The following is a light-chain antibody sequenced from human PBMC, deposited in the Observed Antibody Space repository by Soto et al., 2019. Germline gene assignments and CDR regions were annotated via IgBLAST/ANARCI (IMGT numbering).Light chain of an antibody. J-gene: IGKJ4*01. Sequence: VVVAQSPGTLSLSPGERATLSCRASQSVSIYLAWYQQKPGQAPRLFIYDASKRATGIPARFSGSGSGTDFTLTISSLEPEDFAVYYCQQRSNWPPTLTFGGGTKVDIK. CDR1: QSVSIY. CDR3: QQRSNWPPTLT. V-gene: IGKV3-11*01. CDR2: DAS.